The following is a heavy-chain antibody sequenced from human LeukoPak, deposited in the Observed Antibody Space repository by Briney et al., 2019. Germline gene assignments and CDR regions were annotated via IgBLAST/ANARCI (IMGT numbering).Heavy chain of an antibody. Sequence: SETLSLTCTVSGGSISSYYWSWIRQPAGKGLEWIGRIYTSGSTTYNPSLKSRVTMSVDTSKNQFSLKLRSVTAADTAVYYCAREYCSSTSCYTFDYWGQGTLVTVSS. CDR2: IYTSGST. CDR1: GGSISSYY. CDR3: AREYCSSTSCYTFDY. D-gene: IGHD2-2*02. V-gene: IGHV4-4*07. J-gene: IGHJ4*02.